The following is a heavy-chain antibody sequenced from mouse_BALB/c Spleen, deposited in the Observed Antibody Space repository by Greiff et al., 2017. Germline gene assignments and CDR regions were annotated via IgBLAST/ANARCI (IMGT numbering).Heavy chain of an antibody. CDR2: IYPSDSYT. CDR3: TRSMVDY. D-gene: IGHD2-3*01. J-gene: IGHJ2*01. CDR1: GYTFTSYW. V-gene: IGHV1-69*02. Sequence: QVQLQQPGAELVRPGASVKLSCKASGYTFTSYWINWVKQRPGQGLEWIGNIYPSDSYTNYNQKFKDKATLTVDKSSSTAYMQLSSPTSEDSAVYYCTRSMVDYWGQGTTLTVSS.